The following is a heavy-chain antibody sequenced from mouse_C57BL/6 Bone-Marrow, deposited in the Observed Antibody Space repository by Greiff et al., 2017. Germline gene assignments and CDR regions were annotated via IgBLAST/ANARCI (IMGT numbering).Heavy chain of an antibody. CDR1: GYTFTDYE. CDR2: LDPETGGT. D-gene: IGHD1-1*01. J-gene: IGHJ2*01. CDR3: TRLAFYYGSSCFDY. V-gene: IGHV1-15*01. Sequence: VQLQQSGAELVRPGASVTLSCKASGYTFTDYEMHWVKQTPVHGLEWIGALDPETGGTAYNQKFKGKAILTADKSSSTAYMELRSLTSEDSAVYYCTRLAFYYGSSCFDYWGQGTTLTVSS.